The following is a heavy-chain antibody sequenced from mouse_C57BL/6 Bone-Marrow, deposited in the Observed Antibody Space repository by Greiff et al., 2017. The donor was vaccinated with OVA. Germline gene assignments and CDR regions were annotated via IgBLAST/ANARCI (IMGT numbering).Heavy chain of an antibody. Sequence: QVQLQQPGAELVKPGASVKLSCKASGYTFTSYWMHWVKQRPGQGLEWIGMINPNSGSTNYNEKFKSKATLTVDKSSSTAYMQLSSLTSEDSAVYYCAILLRSKGYAMDYWGQGTSVTVSS. CDR2: INPNSGST. V-gene: IGHV1-64*01. CDR1: GYTFTSYW. J-gene: IGHJ4*01. CDR3: AILLRSKGYAMDY. D-gene: IGHD1-1*01.